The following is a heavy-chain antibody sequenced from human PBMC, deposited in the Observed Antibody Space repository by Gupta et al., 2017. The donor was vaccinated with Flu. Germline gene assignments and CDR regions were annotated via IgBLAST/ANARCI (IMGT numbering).Heavy chain of an antibody. Sequence: QVQLVQSGAEVKKPGASVKVSCKVSGYTLTELSMPWVRQAPGKGLEWMGGFDPEDGETIYAQKFQGRVTMTEDTSTDTAYMELSSLRSEDTAVYYCATDYCSGGSCYSGAFHFDYWGQGTLVTVSS. D-gene: IGHD2-15*01. CDR1: GYTLTELS. V-gene: IGHV1-24*01. CDR3: ATDYCSGGSCYSGAFHFDY. CDR2: FDPEDGET. J-gene: IGHJ4*02.